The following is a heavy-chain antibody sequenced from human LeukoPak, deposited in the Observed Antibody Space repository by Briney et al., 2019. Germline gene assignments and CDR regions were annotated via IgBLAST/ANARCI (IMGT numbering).Heavy chain of an antibody. CDR1: GYTFTSYD. J-gene: IGHJ4*02. Sequence: ASVKVSCKASGYTFTSYDINWVRQATGQGLEWMGWMNPNSGNTGYAQKLQGRVTMTTDTSTSTAYMELRSLRSDDTAVYYCARARGWLQLNWGQGTLVTVSS. V-gene: IGHV1-8*02. D-gene: IGHD5-24*01. CDR3: ARARGWLQLN. CDR2: MNPNSGNT.